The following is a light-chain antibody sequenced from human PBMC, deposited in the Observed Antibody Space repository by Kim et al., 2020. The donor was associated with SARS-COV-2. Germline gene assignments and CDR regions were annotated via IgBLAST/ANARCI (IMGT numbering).Light chain of an antibody. CDR2: DVS. CDR3: QHYTTWPLT. J-gene: IGKJ4*01. CDR1: QSVSTN. Sequence: IMMTQSPATLSVSPGERATLSCTASQSVSTNLAWYQQIPGQAPRLLIYDVSTRATGVPPRFSGSGSGTEFTLTISSLQSEDSAVYYCQHYTTWPLTFGGGTKVDIK. V-gene: IGKV3-15*01.